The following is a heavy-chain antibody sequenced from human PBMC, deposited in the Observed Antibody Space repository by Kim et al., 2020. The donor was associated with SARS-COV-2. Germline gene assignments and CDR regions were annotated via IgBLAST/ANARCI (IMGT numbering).Heavy chain of an antibody. CDR2: ISAYNGNT. D-gene: IGHD4-17*01. J-gene: IGHJ6*02. V-gene: IGHV1-18*04. Sequence: ASVKVSCKASGYTFTSYGISWVRQAPGQGLEWMGWISAYNGNTNYAQKLQGRVTMTTDTSTSTAYMELRSLRSDDTAVYYCARGRADYGDYVGHYYYGMDVWGQGTTVTVSS. CDR3: ARGRADYGDYVGHYYYGMDV. CDR1: GYTFTSYG.